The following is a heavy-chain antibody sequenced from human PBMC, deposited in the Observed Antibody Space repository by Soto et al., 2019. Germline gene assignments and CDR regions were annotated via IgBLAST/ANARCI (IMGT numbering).Heavy chain of an antibody. CDR1: GGTFSSYA. D-gene: IGHD3-16*01. CDR2: IIPIFGTA. J-gene: IGHJ6*02. Sequence: QVQLVQSGAEVKKPGSSVKVSCKASGGTFSSYAISWVRQAPGQGLEWMGGIIPIFGTADYAQKVQGRVTITADDFTSTAYMELSSLRSEDTAVYYCARHLGGNHYYYGMDVWGQGTTVTVSS. CDR3: ARHLGGNHYYYGMDV. V-gene: IGHV1-69*12.